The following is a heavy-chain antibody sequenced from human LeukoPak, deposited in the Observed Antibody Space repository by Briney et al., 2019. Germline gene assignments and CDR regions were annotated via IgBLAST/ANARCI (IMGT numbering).Heavy chain of an antibody. V-gene: IGHV4-39*07. CDR3: ARASGSYLNY. CDR2: IYYSGST. Sequence: SETLSLTCTVSGGSISSSSYYWGWIRQPPGKGLEWIGSIYYSGSTYYNPSLKSRVTISVDTSKNQSSLKLSSVTAADTAVYYCARASGSYLNYWGQGSLVTVSS. D-gene: IGHD1-26*01. CDR1: GGSISSSSYY. J-gene: IGHJ4*02.